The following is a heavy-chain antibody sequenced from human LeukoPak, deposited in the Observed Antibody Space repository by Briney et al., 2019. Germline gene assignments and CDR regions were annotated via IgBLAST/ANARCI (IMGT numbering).Heavy chain of an antibody. CDR3: TRNRLPDHFYYYMDV. V-gene: IGHV3-49*04. D-gene: IGHD5-12*01. J-gene: IGHJ6*03. CDR1: GFTFGDYA. CDR2: IRSKNYGGTT. Sequence: GGSLRLSCTASGFTFGDYAMSWVRQAPGKGLEWVSFIRSKNYGGTTNYAASVKGRFTISRDESKSIVYLQMNTLKTEDTAVYYCTRNRLPDHFYYYMDVWGKGTTVTVSS.